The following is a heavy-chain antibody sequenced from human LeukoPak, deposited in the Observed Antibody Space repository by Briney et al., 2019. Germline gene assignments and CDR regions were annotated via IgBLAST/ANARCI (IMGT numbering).Heavy chain of an antibody. CDR2: IKQDGSEK. D-gene: IGHD3-3*01. Sequence: GGSLRLSCAASGFTFSSYWMSWVRQAPGKGLGWVANIKQDGSEKCYVDSVKGRFTISRDNAKNSLYLQMNSLRAEDTAVYYCARVRKTNPDDDFWSGYYYYYGMDVWGQGTTVTVSS. V-gene: IGHV3-7*03. CDR1: GFTFSSYW. J-gene: IGHJ6*02. CDR3: ARVRKTNPDDDFWSGYYYYYGMDV.